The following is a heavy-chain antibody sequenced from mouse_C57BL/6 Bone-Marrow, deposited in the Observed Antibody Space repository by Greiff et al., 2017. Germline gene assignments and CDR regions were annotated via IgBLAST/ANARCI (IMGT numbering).Heavy chain of an antibody. CDR3: ARKGDYGYDDWYFDV. CDR2: IYPRDGST. CDR1: GYTFTSYD. Sequence: QVQLQQSGPELVKPGASVKLSCKASGYTFTSYDINWVKQRPGQGLEWIGWIYPRDGSTKYNEKFKGKVTLTVDTSSSTAYMEHHSLTSEDSAVYFCARKGDYGYDDWYFDVWGTGTTVTVSS. J-gene: IGHJ1*03. V-gene: IGHV1-85*01. D-gene: IGHD2-2*01.